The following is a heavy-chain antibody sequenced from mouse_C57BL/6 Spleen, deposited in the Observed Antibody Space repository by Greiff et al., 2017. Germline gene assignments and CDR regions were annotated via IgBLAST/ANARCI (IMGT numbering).Heavy chain of an antibody. CDR1: GFTFSSYG. CDR2: ISSGGSYT. J-gene: IGHJ1*03. CDR3: ARPHYYGSSYEYFDV. Sequence: EVQLVESGGDLVKPGGSLKLSCAASGFTFSSYGMSWVRQTPDKRLEWVATISSGGSYTYYPDSVKGRFTISRDNAKNTLYLQMSSLKSEDTAMYYCARPHYYGSSYEYFDVWGTGTTVTVSS. D-gene: IGHD1-1*01. V-gene: IGHV5-6*01.